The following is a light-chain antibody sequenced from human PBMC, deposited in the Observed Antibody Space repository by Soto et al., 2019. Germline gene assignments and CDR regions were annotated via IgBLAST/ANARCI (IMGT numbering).Light chain of an antibody. CDR3: SSYTSSTPLV. CDR2: EVS. Sequence: QSVLTQPASVSGSPGQSITISCTGTSSDVGAYNYVSWYQQHPGKAPKLMIYEVSNRPSGVSHRFSGSKSGNTASLTISGLQAADEADYYCSSYTSSTPLVFGGGTKLTVL. V-gene: IGLV2-14*01. CDR1: SSDVGAYNY. J-gene: IGLJ2*01.